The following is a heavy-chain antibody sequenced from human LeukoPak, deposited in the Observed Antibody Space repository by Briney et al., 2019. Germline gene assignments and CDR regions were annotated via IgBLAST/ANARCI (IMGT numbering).Heavy chain of an antibody. CDR1: GFAFSSYA. CDR3: ARDRSVDLDFDY. D-gene: IGHD3-9*01. Sequence: GGSLRLSCAASGFAFSSYAMHWVRQAPGKGLEWVAVIWYDGSNEYYVDSVKGRFTISRDNSKNTVYLQMNSLRVEDTAVYYCARDRSVDLDFDYWGQGTLVTVSS. J-gene: IGHJ4*02. V-gene: IGHV3-33*01. CDR2: IWYDGSNE.